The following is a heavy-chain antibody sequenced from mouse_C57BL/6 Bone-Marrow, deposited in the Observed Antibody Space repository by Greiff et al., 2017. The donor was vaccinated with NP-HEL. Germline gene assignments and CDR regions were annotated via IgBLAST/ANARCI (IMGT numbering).Heavy chain of an antibody. CDR2: IYPGSGST. V-gene: IGHV1-55*01. CDR3: ARRGHDELGYAMDY. CDR1: GYTFTSYW. J-gene: IGHJ4*01. Sequence: QVQLQQPGAELVKPGASVKMSCKASGYTFTSYWITWVKQRPGQGLEWIGDIYPGSGSTNYNEKFKSKATLTVDTSSSTAYMQLSSLTSEDSAVYYCARRGHDELGYAMDYWGQGTSVTVSS. D-gene: IGHD1-3*01.